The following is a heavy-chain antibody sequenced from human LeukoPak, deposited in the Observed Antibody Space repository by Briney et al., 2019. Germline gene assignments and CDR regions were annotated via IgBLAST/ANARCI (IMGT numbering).Heavy chain of an antibody. J-gene: IGHJ4*02. V-gene: IGHV4-59*01. CDR2: IYYSGST. Sequence: PSETLSLTCTVSGGSISSYYWSWIRQPPGKGLEWIGYIYYSGSTNYNPSLKSRVTISVDTSKNQFSLKLSSVTAADTAVYYCARVGAVGGLDYWGQGTLVTVSS. CDR1: GGSISSYY. CDR3: ARVGAVGGLDY.